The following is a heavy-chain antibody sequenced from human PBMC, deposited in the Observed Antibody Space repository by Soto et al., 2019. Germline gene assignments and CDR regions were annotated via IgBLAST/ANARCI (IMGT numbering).Heavy chain of an antibody. CDR2: ISGGGDNT. Sequence: EVQLLESGGGLVQPGGSLRLSCAASGFTVSTNSMTWVRQAPGKGLEWVCGISGGGDNTNYADSVKGRFTISRDNSKNMVYLQMTSLNADDTAVYFCSKWDGYGDQWGQGTLVTVSS. J-gene: IGHJ5*02. V-gene: IGHV3-23*01. CDR1: GFTVSTNS. CDR3: SKWDGYGDQ. D-gene: IGHD5-12*01.